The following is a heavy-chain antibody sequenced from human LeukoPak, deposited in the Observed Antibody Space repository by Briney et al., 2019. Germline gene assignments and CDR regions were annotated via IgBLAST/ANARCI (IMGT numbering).Heavy chain of an antibody. CDR2: ISGSGGST. CDR3: AKDADFWSGYYGLDAFDI. J-gene: IGHJ3*02. D-gene: IGHD3-3*01. Sequence: PGGSLRLSCAASGFTFSSYAMSWVRQAPGKGLEWVSAISGSGGSTYYADSVKGRFTISRDNSKNTLYLQMNSLRAEDTAVYYCAKDADFWSGYYGLDAFDIWGQGTMVTVSS. CDR1: GFTFSSYA. V-gene: IGHV3-23*01.